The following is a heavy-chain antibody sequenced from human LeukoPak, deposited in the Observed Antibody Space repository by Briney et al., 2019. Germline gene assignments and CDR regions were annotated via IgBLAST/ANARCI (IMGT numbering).Heavy chain of an antibody. CDR3: AIPGYSSSWYGY. Sequence: SETLSLTCAVYGGSFSGYYWSWIRRPPGKGLEWIGEINHSGSTNYNPSLKSRVTISVDTSKNQFSLKLSSVTAADTAVYYCAIPGYSSSWYGYWGQGTLVTVSS. J-gene: IGHJ4*02. V-gene: IGHV4-34*01. CDR2: INHSGST. D-gene: IGHD6-13*01. CDR1: GGSFSGYY.